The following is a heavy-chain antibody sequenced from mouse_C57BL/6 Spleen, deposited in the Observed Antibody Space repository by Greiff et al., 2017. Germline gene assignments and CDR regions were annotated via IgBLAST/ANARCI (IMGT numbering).Heavy chain of an antibody. V-gene: IGHV1-9*01. J-gene: IGHJ2*01. Sequence: QVQLQQSGAELMKPGASVKLSCKATGYTFTGYWIEWVKQRPGHGLEWIGEILPGSGSTNYNEKFKGKATFTADTSSNTAYMQLSSLTTEDSAIYYCARRVEYYGSSRYYFDYWGQGTTLTVSS. CDR2: ILPGSGST. CDR1: GYTFTGYW. CDR3: ARRVEYYGSSRYYFDY. D-gene: IGHD1-1*01.